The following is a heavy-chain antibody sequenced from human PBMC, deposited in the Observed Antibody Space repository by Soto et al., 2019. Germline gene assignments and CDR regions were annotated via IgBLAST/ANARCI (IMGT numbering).Heavy chain of an antibody. D-gene: IGHD4-17*01. V-gene: IGHV3-66*04. Sequence: EVQLVESGGGLVQPGGSLRLSCAASGFTVSSNYMSWVRQAPGKGLEWVSVIYSGGSTYYADSVKGRFTISRDNSKNTLYLQMNSLRAEDTAVYYCARHHDYGGNWGWFDPWGQGTLVTVSS. CDR2: IYSGGST. CDR1: GFTVSSNY. J-gene: IGHJ5*02. CDR3: ARHHDYGGNWGWFDP.